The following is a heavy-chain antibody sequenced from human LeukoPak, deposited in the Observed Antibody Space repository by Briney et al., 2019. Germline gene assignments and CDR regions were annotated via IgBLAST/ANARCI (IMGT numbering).Heavy chain of an antibody. D-gene: IGHD5-18*01. CDR1: GFTFSSYS. Sequence: GGSLRLSCAASGFTFSSYSMNWVRQAPGKGLEWVSSISSSSSYIYYADSVKGRFTISRDNAKNSLYLQMNSLGAEDTAVYYCAKDRGAWSTSSASDYWGQGTLVTVSS. CDR3: AKDRGAWSTSSASDY. V-gene: IGHV3-21*01. J-gene: IGHJ4*02. CDR2: ISSSSSYI.